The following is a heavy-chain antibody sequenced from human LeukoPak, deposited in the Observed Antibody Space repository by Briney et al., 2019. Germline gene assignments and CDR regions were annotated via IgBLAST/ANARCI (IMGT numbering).Heavy chain of an antibody. V-gene: IGHV4-61*02. D-gene: IGHD3-3*01. CDR3: ARLAVFGVVKFPNFFDY. CDR2: IYTSGST. Sequence: SETLSLTCTVSGGSISSGSYYWSWIRQPAGKGLEWIGRIYTSGSTNYNPSLKSRVTISVDTSKNQFSLKLSSVTAADTAVYYCARLAVFGVVKFPNFFDYWGQGTLVTVSS. J-gene: IGHJ4*02. CDR1: GGSISSGSYY.